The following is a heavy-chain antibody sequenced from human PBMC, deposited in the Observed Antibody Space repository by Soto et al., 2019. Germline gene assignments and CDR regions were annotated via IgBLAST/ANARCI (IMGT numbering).Heavy chain of an antibody. CDR1: GGSISSSSYY. Sequence: QLQLQESGPGLVKPSETLSLTCTVSGGSISSSSYYWGWIRQPPGKGLEWIGSIYYSGSTYYNPSPQSRGNLSVGHAKDQFFPELSPVTRGDTAGDYCARHLYYDSSGYYYFDYWGQGTLVTVSS. V-gene: IGHV4-39*01. D-gene: IGHD3-22*01. J-gene: IGHJ4*02. CDR2: IYYSGST. CDR3: ARHLYYDSSGYYYFDY.